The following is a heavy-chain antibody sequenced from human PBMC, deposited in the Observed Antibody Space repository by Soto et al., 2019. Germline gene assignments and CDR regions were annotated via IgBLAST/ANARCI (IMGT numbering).Heavy chain of an antibody. CDR3: AKDGGYGSGSYYSDD. D-gene: IGHD3-10*01. Sequence: EVQLLESGGGLVQPGGSLTLSCAASGFTFSSYAMSWVRQAPGKGLEWVSTTSSSGGSTYYADSVKGRFTISRDNSKNTFYLQMHSLRVEDMAVYYCAKDGGYGSGSYYSDDWGQGSLVTVSS. J-gene: IGHJ4*02. CDR2: TSSSGGST. CDR1: GFTFSSYA. V-gene: IGHV3-23*01.